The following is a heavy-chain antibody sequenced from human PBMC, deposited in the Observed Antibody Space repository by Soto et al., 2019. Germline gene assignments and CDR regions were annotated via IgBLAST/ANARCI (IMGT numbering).Heavy chain of an antibody. J-gene: IGHJ6*02. Sequence: GASVKVSCKASGFTFTSSAVQWVQQARGQRLEWIGWIVVGSGNTNYAQKFQERVTITRDMSTSTAYMELSSLRSEDTAVYYCAADLMGYSAYGQAPYYYSGMDVWGQGTTVTVSS. D-gene: IGHD5-12*01. CDR2: IVVGSGNT. CDR1: GFTFTSSA. V-gene: IGHV1-58*01. CDR3: AADLMGYSAYGQAPYYYSGMDV.